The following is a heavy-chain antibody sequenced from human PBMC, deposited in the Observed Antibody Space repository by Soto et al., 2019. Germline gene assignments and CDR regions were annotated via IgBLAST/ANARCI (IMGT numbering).Heavy chain of an antibody. V-gene: IGHV5-10-1*01. CDR2: IDPSDSYT. CDR1: GYSFTSYW. J-gene: IGHJ6*02. CDR3: ASRRDPTRLSSYYYYGMDV. Sequence: GESLKISCKGSGYSFTSYWISWVRQMPGKGLEWMGRIDPSDSYTNYSPSFQGHVTISADKSISTAYLQWSSLKASDTAMYYCASRRDPTRLSSYYYYGMDVWGQGTTVTVSS.